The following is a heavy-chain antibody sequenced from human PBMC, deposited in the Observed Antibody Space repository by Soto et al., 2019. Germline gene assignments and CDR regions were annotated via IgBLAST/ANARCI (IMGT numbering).Heavy chain of an antibody. CDR2: INPSGGST. CDR3: AKYMTPRIAAAGPNYGIAV. V-gene: IGHV1-46*01. Sequence: ASVKVSCKASGYTFTSYYMHWVRQAPGEGLEWMGIINPSGGSTSYAQKFQGRVTMTRDTATSTVYMELSSLRSEDTAVYYCAKYMTPRIAAAGPNYGIAVWGQGSRVTVSS. CDR1: GYTFTSYY. J-gene: IGHJ6*02. D-gene: IGHD6-13*01.